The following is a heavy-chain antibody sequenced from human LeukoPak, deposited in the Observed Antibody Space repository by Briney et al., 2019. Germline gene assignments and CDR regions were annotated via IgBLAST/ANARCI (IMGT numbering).Heavy chain of an antibody. D-gene: IGHD3-16*02. CDR3: AKGQAGPYYDYVWGSYRHPPYYFDY. Sequence: PGGSLRLSCAASGFTVSSNYMSWVRQAPGKGLEWVSEIYSDGSTYYADSVKGRFTISRDNSKNTLYLQMNSLRAEDTAVYYCAKGQAGPYYDYVWGSYRHPPYYFDYWGQGTLVTVSS. CDR2: IYSDGST. V-gene: IGHV3-53*01. CDR1: GFTVSSNY. J-gene: IGHJ4*02.